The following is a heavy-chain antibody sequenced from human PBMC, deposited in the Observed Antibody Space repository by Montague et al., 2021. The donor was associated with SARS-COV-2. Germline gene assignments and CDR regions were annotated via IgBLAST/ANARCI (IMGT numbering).Heavy chain of an antibody. D-gene: IGHD3-16*01. V-gene: IGHV2-5*02. CDR2: IFWDDDK. J-gene: IGHJ3*02. CDR3: ARRPGRGGDTYDT. Sequence: PALVKPTQTLTLTCSFSGFSLSASGVGVGWIRQPPGQVLEWLALIFWDDDKRYSPSLKNRLTVTKDTSKNQVVLTMTNMDPVDTATYYGARRPGRGGDTYDTWGQGTTVTVS. CDR1: GFSLSASGVG.